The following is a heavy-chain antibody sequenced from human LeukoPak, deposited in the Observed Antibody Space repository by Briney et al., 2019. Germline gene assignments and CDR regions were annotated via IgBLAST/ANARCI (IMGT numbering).Heavy chain of an antibody. CDR1: GFTFNAYA. CDR2: ISGSGGST. D-gene: IGHD6-19*01. J-gene: IGHJ4*02. V-gene: IGHV3-23*01. CDR3: AKDISPLGGIAVAGGY. Sequence: GGSLRLSCAASGFTFNAYAMSWVRQAPGKGLEWVSGISGSGGSTYYADSVKGRFTISRDDSRSMLYLQMNSLRAEDTAVYYCAKDISPLGGIAVAGGYWGQGTLVTVSS.